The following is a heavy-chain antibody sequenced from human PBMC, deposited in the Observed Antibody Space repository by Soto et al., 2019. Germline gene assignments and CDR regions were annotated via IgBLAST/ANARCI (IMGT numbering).Heavy chain of an antibody. CDR1: GFTFSSYG. V-gene: IGHV3-30*18. Sequence: PGGSLRLSCSASGFTFSSYGMHWVRQAPGKGLEWVAVISYDGSNKYYADSVRGRFTISRDNSKNTLYLPVNSLRAEDTAVYYCPKETVDYYESSGYFVDWGQGTVMTGAS. CDR3: PKETVDYYESSGYFVD. D-gene: IGHD3-22*01. J-gene: IGHJ4*02. CDR2: ISYDGSNK.